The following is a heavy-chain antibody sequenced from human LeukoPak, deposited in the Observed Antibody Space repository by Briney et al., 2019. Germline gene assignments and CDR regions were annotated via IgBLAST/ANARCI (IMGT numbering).Heavy chain of an antibody. CDR3: ARDLQGGGYSGYDYGLFDY. J-gene: IGHJ4*02. CDR1: GFTFTAYS. D-gene: IGHD5-12*01. CDR2: ISSSNRTI. V-gene: IGHV3-48*01. Sequence: GGSLRLSCAASGFTFTAYSMNWVRQAPGKGLEWVSYISSSNRTIYYADSVKGRFTISRDNSKNTLCLQMNSLRAEDTAVYYCARDLQGGGYSGYDYGLFDYWGQGTLVTVSS.